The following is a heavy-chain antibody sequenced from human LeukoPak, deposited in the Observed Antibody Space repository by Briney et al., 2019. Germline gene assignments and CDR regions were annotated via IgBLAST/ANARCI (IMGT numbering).Heavy chain of an antibody. J-gene: IGHJ4*02. CDR3: ARGRQWYSSGRLDY. V-gene: IGHV4-34*01. CDR1: GGSFSGYY. CDR2: INHSGST. D-gene: IGHD6-19*01. Sequence: SETLSLTCAVYGGSFSGYYWSWIRQPPGKGLEWIGEINHSGSTNYNPSLKSRVTISVDTSKNQFSLKLSSVTAADTAVYYCARGRQWYSSGRLDYWGQGTLVTVSS.